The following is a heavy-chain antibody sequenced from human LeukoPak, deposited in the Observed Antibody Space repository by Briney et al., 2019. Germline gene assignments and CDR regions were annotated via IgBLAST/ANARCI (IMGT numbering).Heavy chain of an antibody. V-gene: IGHV1-2*04. CDR1: GYTFTGYY. CDR3: ARAGGYDYFGY. J-gene: IGHJ4*02. D-gene: IGHD5-12*01. CDR2: INPNSGGT. Sequence: ASVKVSCKASGYTFTGYYMHWVRQAPGQGLEWMGWINPNSGGTNYAQKFQGWVTMTRDTSISTAYMELSRLRSDDTGVYYCARAGGYDYFGYWGQGNLVPVSS.